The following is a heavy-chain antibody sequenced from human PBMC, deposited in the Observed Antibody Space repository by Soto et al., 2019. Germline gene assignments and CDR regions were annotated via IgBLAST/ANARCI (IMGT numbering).Heavy chain of an antibody. Sequence: EVQLVESGGDLVQPGGSLRLSCAASGFTFSSYWMHWVRQAPGKGLVWVSRINSDGSSTSYADSVKGRFTISRDNAKNTLYLQMDSLRAGDTAVYYCERDHDYVYNWFDPWGQGTLVTVSS. J-gene: IGHJ5*02. V-gene: IGHV3-74*01. D-gene: IGHD4-17*01. CDR3: ERDHDYVYNWFDP. CDR2: INSDGSST. CDR1: GFTFSSYW.